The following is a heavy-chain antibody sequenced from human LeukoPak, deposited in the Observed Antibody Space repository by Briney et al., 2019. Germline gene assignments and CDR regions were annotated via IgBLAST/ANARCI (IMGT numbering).Heavy chain of an antibody. CDR3: ASSKGYYMDV. CDR1: GYTFTGYY. Sequence: ASVKVSCKASGYTFTGYYMHWVRQAPGQGLEWMGWINPNSGGTNYAQKFQGRVTMTRDTSTGTVYMELSSLRSEDTAVYYCASSKGYYMDVWGKGTTVTIS. CDR2: INPNSGGT. V-gene: IGHV1-2*02. J-gene: IGHJ6*03.